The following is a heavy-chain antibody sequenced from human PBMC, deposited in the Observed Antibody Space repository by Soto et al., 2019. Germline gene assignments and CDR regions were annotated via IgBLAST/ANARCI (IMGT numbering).Heavy chain of an antibody. J-gene: IGHJ3*02. Sequence: PGGSLRLSCAASGFTFSSYCMSWVRQAPGKGLEWVANIKQDGSEKHYVDSVKGRFTISRDNAKNSLYLQMNSLRAEDTAVYYCARNYDILTGYYSGAFDIWGQGTMVTVSS. CDR3: ARNYDILTGYYSGAFDI. CDR2: IKQDGSEK. D-gene: IGHD3-9*01. CDR1: GFTFSSYC. V-gene: IGHV3-7*01.